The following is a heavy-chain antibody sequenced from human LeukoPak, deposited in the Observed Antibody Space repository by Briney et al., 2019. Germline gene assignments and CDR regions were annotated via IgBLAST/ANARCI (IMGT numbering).Heavy chain of an antibody. J-gene: IGHJ4*02. CDR3: ARGTLVEMGPQDY. CDR1: GGSISSHY. D-gene: IGHD5-24*01. CDR2: IYYSGST. V-gene: IGHV4-59*11. Sequence: PSGTLSLTCTVSGGSISSHYWSWIRQPPGKGLEWIGYIYYSGSTNYNPSLKSRVTISVDTSKNQFSLKLSSVTAADTAVYYCARGTLVEMGPQDYWGQGTLVTVSS.